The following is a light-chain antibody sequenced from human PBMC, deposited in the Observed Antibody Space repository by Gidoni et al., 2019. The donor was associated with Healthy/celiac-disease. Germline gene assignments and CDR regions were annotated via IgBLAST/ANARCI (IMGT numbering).Light chain of an antibody. Sequence: DIQMTQPPSTLSASVGDRVTITCRASQSINSWLAWYQQKPGKAPNLLIYKASSLESGVPSRFSGSGSGTEFTLTISSLQPGDFATYFCQQYNSYPYTFGQGTNLEIK. V-gene: IGKV1-5*03. CDR1: QSINSW. J-gene: IGKJ2*01. CDR3: QQYNSYPYT. CDR2: KAS.